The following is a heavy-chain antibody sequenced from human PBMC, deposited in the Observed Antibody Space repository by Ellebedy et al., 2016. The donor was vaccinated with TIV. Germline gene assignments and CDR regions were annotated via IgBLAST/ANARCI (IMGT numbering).Heavy chain of an antibody. J-gene: IGHJ4*02. V-gene: IGHV4-39*07. Sequence: MPSETLSLTCTVPGGSISSSSFYWGWIRQPPGKGLEWIGNIYYSGTTYYSPSLKSRVTISVDTSKNQFSLNLNSVTAADTAVYYCARVLRGGRAGDYFDYWGQGTLVTVSS. CDR2: IYYSGTT. D-gene: IGHD1-1*01. CDR3: ARVLRGGRAGDYFDY. CDR1: GGSISSSSFY.